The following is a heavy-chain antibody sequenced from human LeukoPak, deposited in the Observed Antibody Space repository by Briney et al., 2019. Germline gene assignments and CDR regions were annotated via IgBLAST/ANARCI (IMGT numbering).Heavy chain of an antibody. Sequence: PGGSLRLSCAASGFTFGSSAMSWARQAPGKGPEWVSTFSRSGPDTYYADSVKGRFTIFRDNSKNTLYLQMNSLRAEDTAVYYCAKGSLGSWYYSDYWGQGTLVTVSS. CDR3: AKGSLGSWYYSDY. CDR1: GFTFGSSA. CDR2: FSRSGPDT. V-gene: IGHV3-23*01. J-gene: IGHJ4*02. D-gene: IGHD6-13*01.